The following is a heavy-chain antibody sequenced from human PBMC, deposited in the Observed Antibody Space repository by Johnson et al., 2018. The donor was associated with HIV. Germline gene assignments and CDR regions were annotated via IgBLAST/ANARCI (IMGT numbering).Heavy chain of an antibody. V-gene: IGHV3-30*03. J-gene: IGHJ3*01. CDR2: ISHDGNNK. Sequence: QVQLVESGGGVVQPGRSLRLSCAASGFTFSSYGMHWVRQAPGKGLEWVAVISHDGNNKYSTDSVKGRFIISRDNSKNTLYLQMNSMRVEDTAVYYCASGNAFDLWGRGTKVTVSS. CDR3: ASGNAFDL. D-gene: IGHD1-1*01. CDR1: GFTFSSYG.